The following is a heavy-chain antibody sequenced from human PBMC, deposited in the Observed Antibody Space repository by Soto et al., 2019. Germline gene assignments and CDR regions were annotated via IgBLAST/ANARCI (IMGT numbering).Heavy chain of an antibody. V-gene: IGHV3-20*04. CDR2: INWNGGST. CDR1: GFTFDDYG. D-gene: IGHD5-12*01. Sequence: DVQLVESGGGVVRPGGSLRLSCAASGFTFDDYGMSWVRQVPGKGLEWICSINWNGGSTGYADSVKGRFTISRDNAKSSLFLQINSLRAEDTAFYYCARNGVALFECWGQGTLVTVSS. CDR3: ARNGVALFEC. J-gene: IGHJ4*02.